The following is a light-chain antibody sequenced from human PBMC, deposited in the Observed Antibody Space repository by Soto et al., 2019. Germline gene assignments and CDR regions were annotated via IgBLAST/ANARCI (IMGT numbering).Light chain of an antibody. CDR2: WAS. CDR3: QQYFSYPLT. Sequence: DIVMTHSPDSLSVSLGERATISCKSSQTISYTSINKTYLAWYQQRPGQPPKLLIYWASIRGSGVPDRLSGSGFGTDFTLTISSLQTEDVAVYYCQQYFSYPLTFGGGTKVDIK. V-gene: IGKV4-1*01. J-gene: IGKJ4*01. CDR1: QTISYTSINKTY.